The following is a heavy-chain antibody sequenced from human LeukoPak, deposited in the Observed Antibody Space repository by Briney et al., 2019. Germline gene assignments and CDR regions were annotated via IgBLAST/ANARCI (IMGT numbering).Heavy chain of an antibody. Sequence: SETLSLTCTVSGDSISSSNSYRGWIRQPPGKGLEWIGSLYYSGSSYYNPSLKSRVTISADTSKNQFSLKLTSVTAADTAVYYCLIMAGYGGKGTLVTVS. D-gene: IGHD4/OR15-4a*01. CDR1: GDSISSSNSY. J-gene: IGHJ4*02. V-gene: IGHV4-39*01. CDR3: LIMAGY. CDR2: LYYSGSS.